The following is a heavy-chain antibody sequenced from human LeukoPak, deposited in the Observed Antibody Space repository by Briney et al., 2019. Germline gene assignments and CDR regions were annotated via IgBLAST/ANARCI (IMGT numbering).Heavy chain of an antibody. CDR2: IKQDGSEK. V-gene: IGHV3-7*01. D-gene: IGHD6-6*01. CDR3: AREEYSWNYYYYYMDV. CDR1: GFTFSSYW. J-gene: IGHJ6*03. Sequence: GGSLRLSCAASGFTFSSYWMSWVRQAPGKGLEWVANIKQDGSEKYHVDSVKGRFTISRDNAKNSLYLQMNSLRAEDTAVYYCAREEYSWNYYYYYMDVWGKGTTVTVSS.